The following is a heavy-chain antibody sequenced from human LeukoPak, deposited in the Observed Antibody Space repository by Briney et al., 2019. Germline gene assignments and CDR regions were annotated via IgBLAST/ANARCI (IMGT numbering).Heavy chain of an antibody. V-gene: IGHV1-18*01. CDR1: GYTFTSYG. J-gene: IGHJ4*02. Sequence: ASVKVSCKASGYTFTSYGISWVRQAPGQGLEWMGWISAYNGNTNYAQKLQGRVTMTTDTSTSTAYMELRSLRSEDTAVYYCATDQYGRGWYNYWGPGTLVTVSS. CDR3: ATDQYGRGWYNY. CDR2: ISAYNGNT. D-gene: IGHD6-19*01.